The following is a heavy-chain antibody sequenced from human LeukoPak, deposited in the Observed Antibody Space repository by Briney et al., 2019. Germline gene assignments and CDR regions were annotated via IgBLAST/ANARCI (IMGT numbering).Heavy chain of an antibody. Sequence: SETLSLTCTVSGGSISTYYWTWIRQPPGKGLEWIGYIYYSGSTNYNPSLKSRVTISVDTSKNQFSLNLTSVTAADTAVYYCARGGIRQTFDNWGQGTLVTVSS. J-gene: IGHJ4*02. D-gene: IGHD3-3*02. CDR3: ARGGIRQTFDN. V-gene: IGHV4-59*01. CDR2: IYYSGST. CDR1: GGSISTYY.